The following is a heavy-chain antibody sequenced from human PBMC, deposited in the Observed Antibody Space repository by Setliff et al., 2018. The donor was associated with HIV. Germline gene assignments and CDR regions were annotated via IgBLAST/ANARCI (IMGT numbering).Heavy chain of an antibody. Sequence: PSETLSLTCAVYGGSFSGYYWSWIRQPPGKGLEWIGEINHSGNTNYSPSLKSRVTISVDTSKNQFSLKLTSVTAADTAVYYCARGHPNSSRSSLVYWGQGTLVTVSS. CDR1: GGSFSGYY. J-gene: IGHJ4*02. CDR2: INHSGNT. D-gene: IGHD6-6*01. V-gene: IGHV4-34*01. CDR3: ARGHPNSSRSSLVY.